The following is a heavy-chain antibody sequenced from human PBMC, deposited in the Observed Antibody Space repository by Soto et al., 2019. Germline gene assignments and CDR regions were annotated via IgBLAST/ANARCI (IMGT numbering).Heavy chain of an antibody. CDR1: GFTFSSYG. CDR3: ARDGRMDTVYYFDY. D-gene: IGHD5-18*01. J-gene: IGHJ4*02. V-gene: IGHV3-33*01. CDR2: IWYDGSKK. Sequence: QVQLVESGGGVVQPGRSLRLSCAASGFTFSSYGMHWVRQAPGKGLEWVAVIWYDGSKKYYADSVKGRFTISRDNSKNALYLQMNSLRAEDTAVYYCARDGRMDTVYYFDYWGQGTLVTVSS.